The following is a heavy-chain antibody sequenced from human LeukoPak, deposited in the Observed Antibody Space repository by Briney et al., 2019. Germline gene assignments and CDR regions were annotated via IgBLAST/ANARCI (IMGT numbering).Heavy chain of an antibody. CDR2: IKSKTDGGTT. J-gene: IGHJ6*03. CDR3: TTDLPYYYYYYYMDV. V-gene: IGHV3-15*01. Sequence: GGSLRLSCAASGFTFSNAWMSWVRQAPGKGLKWVGRIKSKTDGGTTDYAAPVKGRFTISRDDSKNTLYLQMNSLKTEDTAVYYCTTDLPYYYYYYYMDVWGKGTTVTISS. CDR1: GFTFSNAW.